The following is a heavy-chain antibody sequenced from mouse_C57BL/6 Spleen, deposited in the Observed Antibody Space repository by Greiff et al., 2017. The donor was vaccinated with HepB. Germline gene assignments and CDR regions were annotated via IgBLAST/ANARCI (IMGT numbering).Heavy chain of an antibody. CDR2: INPSSGYT. CDR3: ARYYYGPNWYFDV. Sequence: VKLMESGAELAKPGASVKLSCKASGYTFTSYWMHWVKQRPGQGLEWIGYINPSSGYTKYNQKFKDKATLTADKSSSTAYMQLSSLTYEDSAVYYCARYYYGPNWYFDVWGTGTTVTVSS. V-gene: IGHV1-7*01. D-gene: IGHD1-1*01. CDR1: GYTFTSYW. J-gene: IGHJ1*03.